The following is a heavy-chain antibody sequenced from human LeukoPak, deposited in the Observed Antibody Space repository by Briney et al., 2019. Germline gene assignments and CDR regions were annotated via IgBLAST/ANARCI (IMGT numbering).Heavy chain of an antibody. CDR2: IWYDGSNK. Sequence: GGSLRLSCAASGFTFSSYGMHWVRQAPGKGLEWVAVIWYDGSNKYYADSVKGRFTISRDNSKNTLYLQMNSLRAEDTAVYYCAKDPHYGDYGNWFDPWGQGTLVTVSS. D-gene: IGHD4-17*01. CDR1: GFTFSSYG. J-gene: IGHJ5*02. CDR3: AKDPHYGDYGNWFDP. V-gene: IGHV3-33*06.